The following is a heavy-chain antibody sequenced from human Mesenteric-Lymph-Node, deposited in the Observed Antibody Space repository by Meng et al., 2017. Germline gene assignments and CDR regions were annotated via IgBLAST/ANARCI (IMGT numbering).Heavy chain of an antibody. J-gene: IGHJ4*02. Sequence: GESLKISCAASGFTVSSNYMSWVRQAPGKGLEWVSVIYSGGSTYYADSVKGRFTISRDNSKNTLYLQMNSLRAEDTAVYYCARVIGGYGAGLLDYWGQGTLVTVSS. D-gene: IGHD5-12*01. V-gene: IGHV3-66*02. CDR3: ARVIGGYGAGLLDY. CDR1: GFTVSSNY. CDR2: IYSGGST.